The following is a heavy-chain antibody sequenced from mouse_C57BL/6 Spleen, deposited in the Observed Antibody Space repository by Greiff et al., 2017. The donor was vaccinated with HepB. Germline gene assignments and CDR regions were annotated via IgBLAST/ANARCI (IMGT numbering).Heavy chain of an antibody. D-gene: IGHD1-1*01. Sequence: VQLQQPGAELVKPGASVKLSCKASGYTFTSYWMHWVKQRPGQGLEWIGMIHPNSGSTNYNEKFKSKATLTVDKSSSTAYMQLSSLTSEDSAVYYCARSAIITSYAMDYWGQGTSVTVSS. V-gene: IGHV1-64*01. CDR3: ARSAIITSYAMDY. CDR1: GYTFTSYW. CDR2: IHPNSGST. J-gene: IGHJ4*01.